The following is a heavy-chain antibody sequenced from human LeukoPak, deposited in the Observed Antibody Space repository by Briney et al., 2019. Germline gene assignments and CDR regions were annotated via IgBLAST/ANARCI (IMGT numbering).Heavy chain of an antibody. D-gene: IGHD3-9*01. Sequence: GGSLRLSCAASGFSISTYWIHWVRQAPGKGLVWVSRINPDGSTTYYADSVKGRITISRDNAKNTLYLQMNSLRAEDTAVYYCASARYFDWLLTLDYWGQGTLVTVSS. CDR2: INPDGSTT. V-gene: IGHV3-74*01. CDR3: ASARYFDWLLTLDY. CDR1: GFSISTYW. J-gene: IGHJ4*02.